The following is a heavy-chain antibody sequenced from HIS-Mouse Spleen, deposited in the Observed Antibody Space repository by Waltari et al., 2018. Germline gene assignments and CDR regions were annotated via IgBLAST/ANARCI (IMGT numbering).Heavy chain of an antibody. CDR2: IYHSGGT. D-gene: IGHD3-16*01. Sequence: QVQLQESGPGLVKPSETLSLTCTVSGYSISSGYYWGWIRQPPGKGLEWIGSIYHSGGTYYNPSLKSRVTISVDTSKNQFSLKLSSVTAADTAVYYCARARRGSYFDYWGQGTLVTVSS. V-gene: IGHV4-38-2*02. J-gene: IGHJ4*02. CDR3: ARARRGSYFDY. CDR1: GYSISSGYY.